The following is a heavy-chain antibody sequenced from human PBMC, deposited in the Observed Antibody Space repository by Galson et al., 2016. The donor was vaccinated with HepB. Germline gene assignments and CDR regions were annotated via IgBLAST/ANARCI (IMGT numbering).Heavy chain of an antibody. CDR3: TRDDRYRLQVVTDF. CDR2: ISSTSWSI. J-gene: IGHJ4*02. CDR1: GFTFRSYS. D-gene: IGHD1-26*01. V-gene: IGHV3-21*01. Sequence: SLRLSCAASGFTFRSYSFNWVRQAPGKGLEWVSSISSTSWSIYYADSVKGRFTISRDNAKNSLYLQMSSLRVEDTALYYCTRDDRYRLQVVTDFWGQGTLVTVSS.